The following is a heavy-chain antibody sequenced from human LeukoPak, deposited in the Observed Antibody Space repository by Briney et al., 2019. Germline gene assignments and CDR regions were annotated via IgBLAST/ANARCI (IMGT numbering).Heavy chain of an antibody. V-gene: IGHV4-31*03. CDR1: GGSISSGGYY. CDR3: ARAPQLLYRCGLDY. J-gene: IGHJ4*02. D-gene: IGHD2-2*02. Sequence: SETLSLTCTVSGGSISSGGYYWSWIRQHPGKGLEWIGYIYYSGSTYYNPSLKSRVTISVDTSKNQFSLKLSSVTAADTAVYYCARAPQLLYRCGLDYWGQGTLVTVSS. CDR2: IYYSGST.